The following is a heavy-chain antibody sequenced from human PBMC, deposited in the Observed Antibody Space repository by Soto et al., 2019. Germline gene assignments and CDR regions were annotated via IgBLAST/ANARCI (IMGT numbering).Heavy chain of an antibody. J-gene: IGHJ4*02. V-gene: IGHV1-24*01. D-gene: IGHD3-3*01. CDR3: STVRRWNDYTY. Sequence: AASVKVSCKVSGHTLIELSMHGVRQAPGKGLEGMGSFDPDDGVAIYAQKFQGRVTMTEDTSTDTAYIERSSLRSEGTGGDYWSTVRRWNDYTYWGQGTLVTVSS. CDR1: GHTLIELS. CDR2: FDPDDGVA.